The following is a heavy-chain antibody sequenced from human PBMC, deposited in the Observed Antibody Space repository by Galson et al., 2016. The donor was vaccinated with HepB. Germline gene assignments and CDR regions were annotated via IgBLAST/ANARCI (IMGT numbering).Heavy chain of an antibody. Sequence: SLRLSCAASGFTVSYNYITWVRQPPGKGLEWVSLIYSAGKTYYADSVKGRFTISRDHSKNTVYLQMNSLRPEDSALYYCTKHEVRTHDHWGQGTLVTVSS. J-gene: IGHJ4*02. D-gene: IGHD2-21*01. V-gene: IGHV3-53*01. CDR3: TKHEVRTHDH. CDR2: IYSAGKT. CDR1: GFTVSYNY.